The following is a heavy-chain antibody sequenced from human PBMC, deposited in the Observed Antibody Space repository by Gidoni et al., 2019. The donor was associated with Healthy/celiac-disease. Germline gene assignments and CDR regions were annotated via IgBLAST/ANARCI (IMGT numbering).Heavy chain of an antibody. CDR2: INHSGST. V-gene: IGHV4-34*01. D-gene: IGHD3-3*01. CDR3: ARGTYDFWSGYPYYYYGMDV. Sequence: QVQLQQWGAGLLKPSETLSLTCAVYGGSFSGSYCSWIRQPPGKGLEWIGEINHSGSTNYNPSLKSRVTISVDTSKNQFSLKLSSVTAADTAVYYCARGTYDFWSGYPYYYYGMDVWGQGTTVTVSS. J-gene: IGHJ6*02. CDR1: GGSFSGSY.